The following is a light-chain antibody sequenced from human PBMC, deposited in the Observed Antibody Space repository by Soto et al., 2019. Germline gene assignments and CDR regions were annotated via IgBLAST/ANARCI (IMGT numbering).Light chain of an antibody. CDR1: SIDVGGYNY. V-gene: IGLV2-14*01. J-gene: IGLJ1*01. CDR2: EVS. Sequence: QSALTQPASVSGSPVQSITISCTGTSIDVGGYNYVSWYQQHPGKTPKPMIYEVSTRPSGVSTRVSGSKSGNTASLTISGLQAEDEADYYCSSFTSSSTSVFGTGNKLTVL. CDR3: SSFTSSSTSV.